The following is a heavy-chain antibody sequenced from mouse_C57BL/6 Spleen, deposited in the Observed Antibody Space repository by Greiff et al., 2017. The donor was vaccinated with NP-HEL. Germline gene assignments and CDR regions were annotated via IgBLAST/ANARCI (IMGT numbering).Heavy chain of an antibody. CDR3: ASVYYDYDDGGYAMDY. D-gene: IGHD2-4*01. J-gene: IGHJ4*01. V-gene: IGHV3-6*01. CDR2: ISYDGSN. CDR1: GYSITSGYY. Sequence: EVKLQESGPGLVKPSQSLSLTCSVTGYSITSGYYWNWIRQFPGNKLEWMGYISYDGSNNYNPSLKNRISITRDTSKNQFFLKLNSVTTEDTATYYGASVYYDYDDGGYAMDYWGQGTSVTVSS.